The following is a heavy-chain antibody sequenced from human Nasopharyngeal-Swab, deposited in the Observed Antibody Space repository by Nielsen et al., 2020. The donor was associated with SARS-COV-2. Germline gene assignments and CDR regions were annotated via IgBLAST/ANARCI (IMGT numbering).Heavy chain of an antibody. CDR2: IHYDGSA. J-gene: IGHJ4*02. CDR3: ARDHGVNSGFDY. V-gene: IGHV4-61*01. Sequence: SETLSLTCSVSGDSVSNDIYYWSWIRQPPGKGLEWLGYIHYDGSANYNPSLKSRVTMSVDTSRNQFSLKVTSVTAADAAVFYCARDHGVNSGFDYWGQGILVTVSS. D-gene: IGHD4-23*01. CDR1: GDSVSNDIYY.